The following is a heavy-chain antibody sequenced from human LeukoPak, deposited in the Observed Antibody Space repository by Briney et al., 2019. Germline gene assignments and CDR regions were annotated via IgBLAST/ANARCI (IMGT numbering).Heavy chain of an antibody. CDR1: GFAFSSYW. CDR2: INSDGYST. CDR3: ARLLSPASFDY. V-gene: IGHV3-74*01. D-gene: IGHD3-10*01. J-gene: IGHJ4*02. Sequence: GGSLRLSCAASGFAFSSYWMHWVRQAPGKGLVWVSRINSDGYSTNYADSVKGRFTISRDNAKNTLYLQMNSLRAEDTAMYYCARLLSPASFDYWGQGTLVTVSS.